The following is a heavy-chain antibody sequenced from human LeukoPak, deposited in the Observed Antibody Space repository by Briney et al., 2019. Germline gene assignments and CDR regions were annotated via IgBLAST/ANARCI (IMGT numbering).Heavy chain of an antibody. CDR3: AKAEYWGIVSGFLFDY. CDR2: ISYDGSNK. Sequence: GRSLRLSCAASGFTFSSYGMHWVRQAPGKGLEWVAVISYDGSNKYYADSVKGRFTISRDNSKNTLYLQMNSLRAEDTAVYYCAKAEYWGIVSGFLFDYWGQGTLVTVSS. CDR1: GFTFSSYG. D-gene: IGHD2-21*01. V-gene: IGHV3-30*18. J-gene: IGHJ4*02.